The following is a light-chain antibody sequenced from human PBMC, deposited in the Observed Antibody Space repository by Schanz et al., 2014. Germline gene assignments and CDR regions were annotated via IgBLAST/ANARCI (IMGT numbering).Light chain of an antibody. J-gene: IGKJ1*01. Sequence: ETVMTQSPATLSVSPGDRATLSCRASESVNVNLAWYQQKPGQAPRLLLYGASTKATAFPARFSGSGSGTEFTLTISSLQSEDFSVYFCQQYNHWPQTFGQGTKVEIK. CDR2: GAS. CDR1: ESVNVN. CDR3: QQYNHWPQT. V-gene: IGKV3-15*01.